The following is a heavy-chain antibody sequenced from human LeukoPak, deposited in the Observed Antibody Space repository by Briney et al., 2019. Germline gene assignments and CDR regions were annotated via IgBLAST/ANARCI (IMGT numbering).Heavy chain of an antibody. V-gene: IGHV3-23*01. CDR3: AKDGGLWVSAHWGDS. CDR2: ITTSNGNT. CDR1: GFTFSSYT. Sequence: GSLRLSCAASGFTFSSYTMSWVRQAPGKGLEWVSTITTSNGNTYYADSVKGRFTVSRDNSKNTLFLQMNSLRAEDTAVYYCAKDGGLWVSAHWGDSWGRGTLVTVSS. J-gene: IGHJ4*02. D-gene: IGHD7-27*01.